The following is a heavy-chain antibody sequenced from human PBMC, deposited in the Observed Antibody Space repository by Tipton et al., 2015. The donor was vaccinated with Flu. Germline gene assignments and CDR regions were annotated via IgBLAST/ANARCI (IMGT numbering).Heavy chain of an antibody. J-gene: IGHJ4*02. D-gene: IGHD2/OR15-2a*01. CDR3: ARDKVGIGALNYFNF. CDR1: GFTFSTYA. CDR2: IWYDGSDK. Sequence: SLRLSCAASGFTFSTYAMHWVRQAPGKGLEWVAVIWYDGSDKYYADSVKGRFTISRDNSKNTLYLQMNSLRAEDTAVYYCARDKVGIGALNYFNFWGQGTLVTVSS. V-gene: IGHV3-33*01.